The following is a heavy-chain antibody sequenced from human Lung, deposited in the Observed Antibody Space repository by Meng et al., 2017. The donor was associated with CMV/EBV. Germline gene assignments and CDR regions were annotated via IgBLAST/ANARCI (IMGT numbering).Heavy chain of an antibody. D-gene: IGHD3-9*01. CDR1: GFSLSTSGVG. V-gene: IGHV2-5*02. CDR2: IYWDDDK. Sequence: QITLKASGXTLVKXXXTLTPTCXFSGFSLSTSGVGVCWSRQPPGKALEWLALIYWDDDKRYSPSLKSRLTITKDTSKNQVVLTMTNMDPVDTATYYCSHTYYDILTGYYRECYFDYWGQGTLVTVAS. J-gene: IGHJ4*02. CDR3: SHTYYDILTGYYRECYFDY.